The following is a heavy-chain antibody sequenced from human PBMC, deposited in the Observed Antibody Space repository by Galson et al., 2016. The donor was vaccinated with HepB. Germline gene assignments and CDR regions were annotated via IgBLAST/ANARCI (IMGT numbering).Heavy chain of an antibody. CDR2: IHYNGRP. J-gene: IGHJ4*02. CDR1: GGSITSSDW. Sequence: SETLSLTYSVSGGSITSSDWWSWVRQPPGKGLEWIAEIHYNGRPNHSPSLKSRVTISVDKPRNQFSLKLSSVTAADTAVYYCARGELALGFDYWGQGALVTVSS. CDR3: ARGELALGFDY. D-gene: IGHD3-10*01. V-gene: IGHV4/OR15-8*01.